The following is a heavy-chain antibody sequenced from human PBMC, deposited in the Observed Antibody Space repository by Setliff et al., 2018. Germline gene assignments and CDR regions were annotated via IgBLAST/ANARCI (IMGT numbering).Heavy chain of an antibody. J-gene: IGHJ3*02. D-gene: IGHD2-2*01. V-gene: IGHV1-18*01. CDR3: VRDRAAIVVGPPTAAFDI. Sequence: ASVKVSCKTSGFGFTTFGFSWVRQAPGQGLEWMGWISGYNGYTVYAQKLQGRVTLTTDTSTGTAYMEVRSLRSDDTAQYYCVRDRAAIVVGPPTAAFDIWGQGTMVTVSS. CDR2: ISGYNGYT. CDR1: GFGFTTFG.